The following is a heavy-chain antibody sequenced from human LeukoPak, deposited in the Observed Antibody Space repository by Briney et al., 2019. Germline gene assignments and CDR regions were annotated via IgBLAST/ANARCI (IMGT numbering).Heavy chain of an antibody. V-gene: IGHV1-2*02. J-gene: IGHJ6*03. CDR2: INPNSGGT. Sequence: GASVKVSCKASGYTFTGYYMHWVRQAPGQGLEWMGWINPNSGGTNYAQKFQGRVTMTRDTSISTAYMELSRLRSDDTAVYYCARDRRLRFLEWPRKPYYMDVWGKGTTVTVSS. D-gene: IGHD3-3*01. CDR1: GYTFTGYY. CDR3: ARDRRLRFLEWPRKPYYMDV.